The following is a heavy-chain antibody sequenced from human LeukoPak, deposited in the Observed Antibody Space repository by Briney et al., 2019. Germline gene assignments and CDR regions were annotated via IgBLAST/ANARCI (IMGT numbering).Heavy chain of an antibody. CDR1: GFTFDDYA. D-gene: IGHD3-10*01. J-gene: IGHJ4*02. V-gene: IGHV3-43*02. CDR2: ISGDGGST. CDR3: AKDITPTMVRGVLDY. Sequence: GGSLRLSCAASGFTFDDYAMHWVRQAPGKGLEWVSLISGDGGSTYYADSVKGRFTIPRDNSKNSLYLQMNSARTEDTALYYCAKDITPTMVRGVLDYWGQGTLVTVSS.